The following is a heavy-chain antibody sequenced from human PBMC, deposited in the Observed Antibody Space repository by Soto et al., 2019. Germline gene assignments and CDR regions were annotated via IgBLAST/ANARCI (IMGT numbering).Heavy chain of an antibody. D-gene: IGHD4-17*01. J-gene: IGHJ4*02. CDR2: LSYDGSKE. CDR1: GVTFSSFG. V-gene: IGHV3-30*18. Sequence: PGGSLRLSCAASGVTFSSFGMHWVRQAPGKGLEWVALLSYDGSKEYYADSVKGRFSVSRDNSKNTLYLQMNSLRVEDTAVYFCANSLLSGTTLSVLDHWGRATLATASS. CDR3: ANSLLSGTTLSVLDH.